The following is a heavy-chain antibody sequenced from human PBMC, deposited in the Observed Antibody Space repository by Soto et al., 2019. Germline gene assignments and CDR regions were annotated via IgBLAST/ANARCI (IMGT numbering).Heavy chain of an antibody. CDR3: ARLGVVPAAPGVWYFDL. CDR2: IYYSGSP. V-gene: IGHV4-31*03. Sequence: QVQLQESGPGLVKPSQTLSLTCTVSGGSISSGGYYWSWIRQHPGKGLEWIGYIYYSGSPYYNPSLKSRVTISVDTSKNQFSLKLSSVTAADTAVYYCARLGVVPAAPGVWYFDLWGRGTLVTVSS. CDR1: GGSISSGGYY. J-gene: IGHJ2*01. D-gene: IGHD2-2*01.